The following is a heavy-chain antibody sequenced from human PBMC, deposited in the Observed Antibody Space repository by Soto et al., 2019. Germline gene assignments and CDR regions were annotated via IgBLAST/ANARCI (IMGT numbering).Heavy chain of an antibody. Sequence: QVQLQESGPGLVKPSETLSLTCTVSGGSISNYYWSWILQPPGKGLEWIGYIYYSGSTNYNPSPKSRVSISVDTSKNQFSLNLTSVTAADTAVYYCAGASWWSGWFYPWGQGTLVTVS. J-gene: IGHJ5*02. V-gene: IGHV4-59*01. CDR1: GGSISNYY. CDR3: AGASWWSGWFYP. D-gene: IGHD2-15*01. CDR2: IYYSGST.